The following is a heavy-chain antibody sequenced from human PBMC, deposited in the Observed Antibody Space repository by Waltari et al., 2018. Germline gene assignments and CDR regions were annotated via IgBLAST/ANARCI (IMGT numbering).Heavy chain of an antibody. J-gene: IGHJ6*02. CDR2: IYSGGST. Sequence: EVQLVESGGGLIQPGGSLRLSCAASGFTVSSNYMSWVRKAPGKGMGWVSVIYSGGSTYYADSVKGRFTISRDNSKNTLYLQMNSLRAEDTAVYYCARDRYYDSSGYDYYYYYGMDVWGQGTTVTVSS. CDR3: ARDRYYDSSGYDYYYYYGMDV. CDR1: GFTVSSNY. D-gene: IGHD3-22*01. V-gene: IGHV3-53*01.